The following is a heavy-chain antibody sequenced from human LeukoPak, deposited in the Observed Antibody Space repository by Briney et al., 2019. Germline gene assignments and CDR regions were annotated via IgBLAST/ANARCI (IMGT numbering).Heavy chain of an antibody. J-gene: IGHJ4*02. V-gene: IGHV4-31*03. CDR2: IYYSGST. D-gene: IGHD4-17*01. CDR3: ARATTVTTSADY. CDR1: GGSISSGAYY. Sequence: PSETLSLTCTVSGGSISSGAYYWSCIRQHPGKGLDWIGYIYYSGSTYYNPSFKSRVTISVDTSKNQFSLKLSSVTAADTAVYYCARATTVTTSADYWGQGTLVTVSS.